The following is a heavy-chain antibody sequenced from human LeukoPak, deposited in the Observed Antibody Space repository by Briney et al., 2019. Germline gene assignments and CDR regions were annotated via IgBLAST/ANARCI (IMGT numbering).Heavy chain of an antibody. V-gene: IGHV3-21*01. CDR3: ARRGDTNPHDAFDI. CDR1: GFTFSGYA. CDR2: ISSSSSYI. Sequence: SGGSLRLSCAASGFTFSGYAMNWVRQAPGKGLEWVSSISSSSSYIYYADSVKGRFTISRDNAKNSLYLQMNNLRAEDTAVYYCARRGDTNPHDAFDIWGQGTMVTVSS. J-gene: IGHJ3*02. D-gene: IGHD3-10*01.